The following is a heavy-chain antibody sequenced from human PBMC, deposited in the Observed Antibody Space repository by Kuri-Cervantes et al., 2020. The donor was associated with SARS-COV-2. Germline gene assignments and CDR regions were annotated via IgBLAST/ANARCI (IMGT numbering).Heavy chain of an antibody. V-gene: IGHV4-4*07. CDR3: ARDYYDFWSGSVYYYYMDV. CDR2: IYTSGST. J-gene: IGHJ6*03. CDR1: GGSISSYY. D-gene: IGHD3-3*01. Sequence: GSLRLSCTVSGGSISSYYWSWIRQPAGKGLEWIGRIYTSGSTNYNPSLKSRVTMSVDTSKNQFSLKLSSVTAADTAVYYCARDYYDFWSGSVYYYYMDVWGKGTTVTVSS.